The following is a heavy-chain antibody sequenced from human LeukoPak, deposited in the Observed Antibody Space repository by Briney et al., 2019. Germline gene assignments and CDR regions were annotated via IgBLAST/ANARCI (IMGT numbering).Heavy chain of an antibody. CDR3: ARGITIFGVVDTLDY. V-gene: IGHV3-48*03. J-gene: IGHJ4*02. CDR1: GFTFSNYE. CDR2: ISTSGSTI. D-gene: IGHD3-3*01. Sequence: GGSLRLSCAASGFTFSNYEMNWVRQAPGKGLEWVSYISTSGSTIYYADSVKGRFTISRDNAKNSLYLQMNSLRAEDTAVYYCARGITIFGVVDTLDYWGQGTLVTVSS.